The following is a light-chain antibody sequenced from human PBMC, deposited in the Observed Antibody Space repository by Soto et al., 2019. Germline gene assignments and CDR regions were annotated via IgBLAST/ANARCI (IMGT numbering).Light chain of an antibody. Sequence: DIVLTQSPDSLAVSLGERATINCMTSQSVLYSSNKQNYLAWYQRKPGQPPKLLIYWASTRESGVPERFSGSGSGTDVTLTISSLQAEDVAVYYCQQYYSTPRTFGQGTKVDIK. J-gene: IGKJ1*01. V-gene: IGKV4-1*01. CDR1: QSVLYSSNKQNY. CDR3: QQYYSTPRT. CDR2: WAS.